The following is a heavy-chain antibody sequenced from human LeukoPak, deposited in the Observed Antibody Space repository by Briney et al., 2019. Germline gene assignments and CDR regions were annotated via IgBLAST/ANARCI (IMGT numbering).Heavy chain of an antibody. Sequence: GGSLRLSCTASGLTLSNYAMTWVRQTPGKGLEWVSYISSSSSTIYYADSVKGRFTISRDNAKNSLYLQMNSLRAEDTAVYYCARDGDPGIAAAGFDYWGQGTLVTVSS. J-gene: IGHJ4*02. CDR2: ISSSSSTI. CDR3: ARDGDPGIAAAGFDY. D-gene: IGHD6-13*01. V-gene: IGHV3-48*04. CDR1: GLTLSNYA.